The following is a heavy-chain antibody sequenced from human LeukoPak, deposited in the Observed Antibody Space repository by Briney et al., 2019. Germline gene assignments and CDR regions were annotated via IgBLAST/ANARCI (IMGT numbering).Heavy chain of an antibody. J-gene: IGHJ4*02. CDR3: ARSGSGYLRYYFDY. CDR1: GGSISSSTYY. Sequence: PSGTLSLTCTVSGGSISSSTYYWGWIRQPPGKGLEWIGSLYSSGSTYYNPSLKSRVTISVDTSKNQFSLKLSSVTAADTAVYYCARSGSGYLRYYFDYWGQGTLVTVSS. D-gene: IGHD5-12*01. CDR2: LYSSGST. V-gene: IGHV4-39*07.